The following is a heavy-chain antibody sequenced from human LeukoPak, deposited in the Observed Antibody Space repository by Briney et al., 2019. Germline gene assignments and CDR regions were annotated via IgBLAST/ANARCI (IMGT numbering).Heavy chain of an antibody. D-gene: IGHD6-19*01. CDR1: GGTFSSYA. J-gene: IGHJ4*02. CDR2: IIPIFGTA. CDR3: ARDRDPSQWLVYDY. Sequence: VKVSCKASGGTFSSYAVSWVRQAPGQGLEWMGGIIPIFGTANYAQKFQGRVTVTADESTSTAYMELSSLRSEDTAVYYCARDRDPSQWLVYDYWGQGTLVTVSS. V-gene: IGHV1-69*01.